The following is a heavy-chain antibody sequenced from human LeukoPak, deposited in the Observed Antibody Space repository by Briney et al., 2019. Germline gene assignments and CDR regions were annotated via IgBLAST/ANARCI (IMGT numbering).Heavy chain of an antibody. Sequence: GGSLRLSCAASGFSITGYGMHWVRQAPGKGLVWVSRINSDGNTAYYADSVRGRFTISRDNSKNTLYLQMNSLRAEDTAVYYCARDHIAVAGFDYWGQGTLVTVSS. CDR3: ARDHIAVAGFDY. V-gene: IGHV3-74*01. CDR2: INSDGNTA. D-gene: IGHD6-13*01. CDR1: GFSITGYG. J-gene: IGHJ4*02.